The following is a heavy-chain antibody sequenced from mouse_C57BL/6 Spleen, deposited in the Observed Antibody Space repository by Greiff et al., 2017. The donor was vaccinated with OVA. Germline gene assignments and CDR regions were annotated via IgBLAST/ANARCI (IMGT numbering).Heavy chain of an antibody. CDR2: ISSGSSTI. J-gene: IGHJ3*01. V-gene: IGHV5-17*01. D-gene: IGHD2-2*01. Sequence: DVKLVESGGGLVKPGGSLKLSCAASGFTFSDYGMHWVRQAPEKGLEWVAYISSGSSTIYYADTVKGRFTISRDNAKNTLFLQMTSLRSEDTAMYYCARTGYDGPWFAYWGQGTLVTVSA. CDR3: ARTGYDGPWFAY. CDR1: GFTFSDYG.